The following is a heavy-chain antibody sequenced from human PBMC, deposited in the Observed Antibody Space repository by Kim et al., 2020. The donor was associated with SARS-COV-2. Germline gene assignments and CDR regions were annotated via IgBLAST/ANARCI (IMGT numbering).Heavy chain of an antibody. D-gene: IGHD1-26*01. CDR1: GGSISSNY. Sequence: SETLSLTCSVSGGSISSNYWSWIRQPAGKGLEWIGRISPGGSTNYNPSLKSRVTMSVDTSKNQFSLKLSSVTAADTAVYYCARRESGSNYFDYWGQGTLVTVSS. V-gene: IGHV4-4*07. CDR3: ARRESGSNYFDY. J-gene: IGHJ4*02. CDR2: ISPGGST.